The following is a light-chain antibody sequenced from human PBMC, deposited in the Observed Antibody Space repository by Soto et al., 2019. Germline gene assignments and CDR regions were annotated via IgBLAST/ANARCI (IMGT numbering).Light chain of an antibody. J-gene: IGKJ5*01. CDR1: QSVSTY. CDR3: HQRNT. Sequence: VLTQSPVTLSLSPGDRATLSCRASQSVSTYLAWYRQVPGQPPRLLIYDTTNRAAGIPPRFIGSRSGTDFTLTISSVEPEDFALYYCHQRNTFGQGTRLEIK. V-gene: IGKV3-11*01. CDR2: DTT.